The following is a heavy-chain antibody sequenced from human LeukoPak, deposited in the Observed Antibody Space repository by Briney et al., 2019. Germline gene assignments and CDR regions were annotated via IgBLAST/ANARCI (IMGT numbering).Heavy chain of an antibody. J-gene: IGHJ4*02. CDR1: GYMFTSYW. CDR3: ARRYCSSSRCYFQFDY. D-gene: IGHD2-2*01. Sequence: GESLKISCKASGYMFTSYWIAWVRQMPGQGLELMGIIYPGDSDTRYSPSFQGQVTISADKSITNAYLQWSSLKASDTAMYYCARRYCSSSRCYFQFDYWGQGTLVTVSS. CDR2: IYPGDSDT. V-gene: IGHV5-51*01.